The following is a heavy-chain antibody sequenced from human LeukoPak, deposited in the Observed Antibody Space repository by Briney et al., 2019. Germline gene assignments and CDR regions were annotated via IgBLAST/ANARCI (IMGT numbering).Heavy chain of an antibody. J-gene: IGHJ6*02. CDR2: ITASGGST. CDR3: AKVGNGGYDPLYMDV. CDR1: GFTFRSYE. Sequence: GGSLRLSCAASGFTFRSYEMNWVRQAPGKGLEWVSSITASGGSTYYADSVKGRFTISRDNSKNTLFLQMNSLGAEDTAVYFCAKVGNGGYDPLYMDVWGHGTTVTVSS. V-gene: IGHV3-23*01. D-gene: IGHD5-12*01.